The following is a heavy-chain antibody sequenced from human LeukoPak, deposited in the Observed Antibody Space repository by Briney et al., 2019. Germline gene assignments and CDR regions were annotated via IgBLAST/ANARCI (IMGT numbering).Heavy chain of an antibody. CDR2: IKEDGSEI. CDR3: ARDRGYSTFDY. J-gene: IGHJ4*02. D-gene: IGHD4-23*01. Sequence: AGGSLRLSCAASGFTFSNYWMSWVRQAPGKGLEWVANIKEDGSEINYVDSVKGRFTISRDNAKNSLYLQMNSLRVDDTAVYYCARDRGYSTFDYWGQGTLVTVSS. V-gene: IGHV3-7*01. CDR1: GFTFSNYW.